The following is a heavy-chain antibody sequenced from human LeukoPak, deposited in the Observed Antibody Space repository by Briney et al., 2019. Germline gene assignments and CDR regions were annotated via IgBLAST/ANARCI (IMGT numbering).Heavy chain of an antibody. D-gene: IGHD6-19*01. J-gene: IGHJ4*02. CDR2: IYYSGST. V-gene: IGHV4-59*01. CDR1: GGSISSYY. Sequence: SETLSLTCTVAGGSISSYYWSCIRQPPGTGLQWIGYIYYSGSTNYNPSLKSRVTISVDTSKNQFSLKLSSVTAADTAVYYCARGFPYSSGWYPAKYYFDYWGQGTLVTVSS. CDR3: ARGFPYSSGWYPAKYYFDY.